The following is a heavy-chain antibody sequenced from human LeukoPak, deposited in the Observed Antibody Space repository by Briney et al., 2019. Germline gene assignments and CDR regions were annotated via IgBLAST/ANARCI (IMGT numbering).Heavy chain of an antibody. V-gene: IGHV4-34*01. D-gene: IGHD6-19*01. CDR1: GGSFSGYY. CDR3: ARGPDERSSGLAFDY. CDR2: ISHSGST. Sequence: SETLSLTCAVYGGSFSGYYWSWIRQPPGKGLEWIGEISHSGSTNYNPSLKSRVTISVDTSKNQFSLKLSSVTAADTAVYYCARGPDERSSGLAFDYWGQGTLVTVSS. J-gene: IGHJ4*02.